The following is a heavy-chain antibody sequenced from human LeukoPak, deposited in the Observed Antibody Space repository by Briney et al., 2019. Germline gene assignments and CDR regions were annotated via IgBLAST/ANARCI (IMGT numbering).Heavy chain of an antibody. J-gene: IGHJ4*02. V-gene: IGHV3-74*01. D-gene: IGHD3-22*01. Sequence: GGSLRLSCAASGNYWMHWVRQAPGKGLVWVSHINSDGSWTSYADSVKGRFTISKDNAKNTLYLQVNSLRADDTAVYYCAKGSYYDSSGYYYFDYWGQGTLVTVSS. CDR3: AKGSYYDSSGYYYFDY. CDR2: INSDGSWT. CDR1: GNYW.